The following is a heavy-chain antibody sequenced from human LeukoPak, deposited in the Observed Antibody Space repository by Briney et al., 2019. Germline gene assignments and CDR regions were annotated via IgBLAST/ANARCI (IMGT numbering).Heavy chain of an antibody. CDR2: ISSSSSYI. CDR3: ARDLLWFGETPFDY. CDR1: GFTFCSYS. V-gene: IGHV3-21*01. D-gene: IGHD3-10*01. J-gene: IGHJ4*02. Sequence: GGSLSLSCAASGFTFCSYSMNRVRQAPGKGLEWVSSISSSSSYIYYADSVKGRFTISRDNAKNSLYLQMNSLRAEDTAVNYCARDLLWFGETPFDYWGQGTLVTVSS.